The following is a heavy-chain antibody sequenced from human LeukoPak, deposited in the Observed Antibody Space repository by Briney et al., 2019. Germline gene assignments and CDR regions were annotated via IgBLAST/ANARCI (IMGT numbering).Heavy chain of an antibody. V-gene: IGHV4-59*08. Sequence: PSEPLSLTCSVSGGSISSYYWSWIRQPPGKGLEWIGYIYYSGSTNYNPSLKSRVTISVDTSKNQFSLKLSSVTAADTAVYYCARHAYSSGWYGDFDYWGHGTLVTVSS. CDR2: IYYSGST. CDR1: GGSISSYY. D-gene: IGHD6-19*01. CDR3: ARHAYSSGWYGDFDY. J-gene: IGHJ4*01.